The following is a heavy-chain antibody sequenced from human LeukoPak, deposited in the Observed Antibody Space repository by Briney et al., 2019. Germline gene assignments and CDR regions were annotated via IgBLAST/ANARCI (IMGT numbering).Heavy chain of an antibody. Sequence: GGSLRLSCAASGFTFSSYSMNWVRQAPGKGLEWVSSISSSSSYIYYADSVKGRFTISRDNAKNSLYLQMNSLGAEDTAVYYCARDASADILTGYYLRKNPPPTYWGQGTLVTVSS. V-gene: IGHV3-21*01. J-gene: IGHJ4*02. D-gene: IGHD3-9*01. CDR3: ARDASADILTGYYLRKNPPPTY. CDR2: ISSSSSYI. CDR1: GFTFSSYS.